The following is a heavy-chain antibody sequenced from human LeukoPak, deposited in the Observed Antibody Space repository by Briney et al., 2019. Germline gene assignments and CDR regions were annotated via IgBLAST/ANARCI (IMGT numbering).Heavy chain of an antibody. CDR3: ARERSAAGTPFEDY. J-gene: IGHJ4*02. V-gene: IGHV3-21*01. CDR1: GFTFSSYS. CDR2: ISSSSSYI. Sequence: GGSLRLSCAASGFTFSSYSMNWVRQAPGKGLEWVSSISSSSSYIYYADSVKGRFTISRDNAKNSLYLQMDSLRAEDTAVYYCARERSAAGTPFEDYWGQGTLVTVSS. D-gene: IGHD6-13*01.